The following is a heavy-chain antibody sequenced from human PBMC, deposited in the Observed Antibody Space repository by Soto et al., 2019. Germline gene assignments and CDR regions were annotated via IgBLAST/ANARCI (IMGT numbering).Heavy chain of an antibody. J-gene: IGHJ6*02. CDR3: ATVSNSSGSYYYYYGMDV. CDR1: GYTLTELS. D-gene: IGHD1-26*01. Sequence: ASVKVSCKVSGYTLTELSMHWVRQAPGKGLEWMGGFDPEDGETIYAQKFQGRVTMTEDTSTDTAYTELSSLRSEDTAVYYCATVSNSSGSYYYYYGMDVWGQGTTVTVSS. V-gene: IGHV1-24*01. CDR2: FDPEDGET.